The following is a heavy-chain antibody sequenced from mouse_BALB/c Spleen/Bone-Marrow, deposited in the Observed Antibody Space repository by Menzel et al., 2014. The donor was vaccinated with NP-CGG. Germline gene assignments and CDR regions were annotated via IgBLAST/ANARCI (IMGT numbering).Heavy chain of an antibody. CDR1: GFTFSDYY. J-gene: IGHJ3*01. CDR2: ISDGGSYT. CDR3: TRGLGWFGY. Sequence: EVKLVESGGDLVKPGGSLRLSCAASGFTFSDYYMYWIRQTPEKRLEWVATISDGGSYTNYADSVKGPFTISRDNAKNNLYLQMSSLKSEDTAMYYCTRGLGWFGYWGQGTLVTVSA. V-gene: IGHV5-4*02. D-gene: IGHD4-1*01.